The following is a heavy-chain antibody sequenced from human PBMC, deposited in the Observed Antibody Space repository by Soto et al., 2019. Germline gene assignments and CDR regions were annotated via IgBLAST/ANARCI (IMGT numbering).Heavy chain of an antibody. Sequence: VQLVESGGGLVQPGRSLRLSCAASGFTFDDYAMHWVRQAPGKGLEWVSGISWNSGSIGYADSVKGRFTISRDNAKNSLYLQMNSLRAEDTALYYCAKDMTAVAAPGDFDYWGQGTLVTVSS. CDR1: GFTFDDYA. D-gene: IGHD6-19*01. J-gene: IGHJ4*02. CDR2: ISWNSGSI. V-gene: IGHV3-9*01. CDR3: AKDMTAVAAPGDFDY.